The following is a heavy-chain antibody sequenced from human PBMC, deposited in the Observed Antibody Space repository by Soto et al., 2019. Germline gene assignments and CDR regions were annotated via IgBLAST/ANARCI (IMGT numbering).Heavy chain of an antibody. V-gene: IGHV4-34*01. Sequence: QVQLQQWGAGLLKPSETLSLTCAVYGGSFSGYYWSWIRQPPGTGLEWIGEINHSGSTNYNPSLKSRVTISVDTSKNQVSLKLISVTAAATAVYYCARVSGIYYYGMDVWGQGTTVTVSS. J-gene: IGHJ6*02. CDR2: INHSGST. D-gene: IGHD3-10*01. CDR3: ARVSGIYYYGMDV. CDR1: GGSFSGYY.